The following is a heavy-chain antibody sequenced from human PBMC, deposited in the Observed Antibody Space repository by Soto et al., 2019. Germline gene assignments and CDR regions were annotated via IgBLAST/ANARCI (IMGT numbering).Heavy chain of an antibody. J-gene: IGHJ5*02. CDR1: GYTFTSYA. Sequence: GASVKVSCKASGYTFTSYAMHWVRQAPGQRLEWMGWINAGNGNTKYSQKFQGRVTITRDTSASTAYMELSSLRSEDTAVYYCARDREDIVVVVAATRLNWFDRCGQGTLVTVSS. CDR2: INAGNGNT. D-gene: IGHD2-15*01. CDR3: ARDREDIVVVVAATRLNWFDR. V-gene: IGHV1-3*01.